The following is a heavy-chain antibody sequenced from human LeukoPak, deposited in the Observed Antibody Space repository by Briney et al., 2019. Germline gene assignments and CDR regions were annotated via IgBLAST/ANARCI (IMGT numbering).Heavy chain of an antibody. D-gene: IGHD2-2*01. Sequence: ASVKVSCKSSGYTFTDYDINWVRQATGQGLEWMGWMNPDSGNTGYAQKFQGRVTMTRNTSINTAYMELNSLRSEDTAVYYCATILPAAAFDCWGQGTLVTVSS. CDR2: MNPDSGNT. V-gene: IGHV1-8*02. CDR3: ATILPAAAFDC. CDR1: GYTFTDYD. J-gene: IGHJ4*02.